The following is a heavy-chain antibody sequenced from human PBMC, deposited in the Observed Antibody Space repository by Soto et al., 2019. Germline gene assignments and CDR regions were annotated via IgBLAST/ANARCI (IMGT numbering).Heavy chain of an antibody. CDR3: TTDSYSTMIVVRFDY. J-gene: IGHJ4*01. CDR2: ISGSGGST. CDR1: GFTFSRYA. D-gene: IGHD3-22*01. V-gene: IGHV3-23*01. Sequence: GGSLRLSCAASGFTFSRYALHWVRQAPGKGLGWVSAISGSGGSTYYADSVKGRFTISRDNSKNTLYLQMNSLKTEDTGIYYCTTDSYSTMIVVRFDYWGHGTLVTVSS.